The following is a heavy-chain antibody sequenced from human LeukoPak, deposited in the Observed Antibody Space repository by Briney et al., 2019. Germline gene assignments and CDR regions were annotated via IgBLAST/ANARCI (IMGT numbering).Heavy chain of an antibody. CDR1: GGSISSSSYY. CDR3: ARLITMVRGVEDHDAFDI. CDR2: IYYSGST. Sequence: KSSETLSLTCTVSGGSISSSSYYWGWIRQPPGKGLEWIGSIYYSGSTYYNPSLKSRVTISVDTSKNQFSLKLSSVTAADTAVYYCARLITMVRGVEDHDAFDIWGQGIMVTVSS. J-gene: IGHJ3*02. D-gene: IGHD3-10*01. V-gene: IGHV4-39*07.